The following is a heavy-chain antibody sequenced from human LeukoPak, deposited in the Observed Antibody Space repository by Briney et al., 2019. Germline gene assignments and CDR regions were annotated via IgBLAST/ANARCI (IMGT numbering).Heavy chain of an antibody. CDR1: GVSISSSNSY. V-gene: IGHV4-39*01. Sequence: SETLSLTCTVSGVSISSSNSYWGWIRQPPGKGLEWIGSIYYSGNTYYNASLKSQVSISIDTSKNQFSLKLTSVTAADTAVYYCARADSAVGAGGGFDYWGQGTLVTVSS. J-gene: IGHJ4*02. CDR3: ARADSAVGAGGGFDY. CDR2: IYYSGNT. D-gene: IGHD1-26*01.